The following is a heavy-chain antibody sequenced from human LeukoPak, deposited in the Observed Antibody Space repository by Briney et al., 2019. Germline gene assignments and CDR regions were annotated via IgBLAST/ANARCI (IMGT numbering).Heavy chain of an antibody. V-gene: IGHV3-21*01. CDR2: ISVRSNYR. CDR3: VRLRRNNDRSGYYYYDY. J-gene: IGHJ4*02. D-gene: IGHD3-22*01. Sequence: GGSLTLSCAASGYTFSDFSVSWVRQAPGKGLEWVSSISVRSNYRYYADSVRGRFTISRDDARDSLFLQMNSLRAEDTAVYFCVRLRRNNDRSGYYYYDYWGQGTLVTVSS. CDR1: GYTFSDFS.